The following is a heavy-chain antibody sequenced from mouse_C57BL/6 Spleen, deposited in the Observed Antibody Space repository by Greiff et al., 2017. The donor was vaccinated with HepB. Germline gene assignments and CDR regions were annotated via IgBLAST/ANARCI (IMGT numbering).Heavy chain of an antibody. J-gene: IGHJ4*01. V-gene: IGHV1-22*01. D-gene: IGHD2-4*01. CDR3: ARYDDYDEGAMDY. CDR2: INPNNGGT. CDR1: GYTFTDYN. Sequence: EVQLQESGPELVKPGASVKMSCKASGYTFTDYNMHWVKQSHGKSLEWIGYINPNNGGTSYNQKFKGKATLTVNKSSSTAYMELRSLTSEDSAVYYCARYDDYDEGAMDYWGQGTSVTVSS.